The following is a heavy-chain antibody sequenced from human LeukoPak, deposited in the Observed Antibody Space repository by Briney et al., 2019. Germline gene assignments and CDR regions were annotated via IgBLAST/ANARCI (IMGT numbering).Heavy chain of an antibody. CDR3: ARGPAASGYFDY. CDR1: GGSISSHY. Sequence: PSETLSLTCSVSGGSISSHYWSWLRQPAGKGLEWIGHIYSDGSDNYNPSVKSRVTMSVDTSENQFSLRLYFVSAADTTVFYCARGPAASGYFDYWDQGTLVTVSS. CDR2: IYSDGSD. V-gene: IGHV4-4*07. J-gene: IGHJ4*02. D-gene: IGHD6-13*01.